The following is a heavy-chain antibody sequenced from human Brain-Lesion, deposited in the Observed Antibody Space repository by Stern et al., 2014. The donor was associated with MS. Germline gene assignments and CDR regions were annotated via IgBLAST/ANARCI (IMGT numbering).Heavy chain of an antibody. J-gene: IGHJ4*02. D-gene: IGHD5-18*01. CDR1: GFTFDDYA. CDR2: IRWNSGSI. Sequence: VQLVESGGGLVQPGRSLRLSCTASGFTFDDYAMHWVRQAPGKGLESVSGIRWNSGSIGYADSVKGRFTISRDNAKNSLYLQMNSLRAEDTALYYCAKSAGYSYGTGVDYWGQGTLVTVSS. V-gene: IGHV3-9*01. CDR3: AKSAGYSYGTGVDY.